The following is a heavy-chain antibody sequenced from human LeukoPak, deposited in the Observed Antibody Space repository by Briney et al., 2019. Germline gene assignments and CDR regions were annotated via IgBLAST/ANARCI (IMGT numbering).Heavy chain of an antibody. CDR1: GYTFTSYA. V-gene: IGHV1-3*01. CDR3: ARTTAMVTIFDY. Sequence: ASVKVSCKASGYTFTSYAIHWVRQAPGQRLEWMGWINAGNSNTKYSQKFQGRVTITRDTSASTAYMELSSLRSEDTAVYYCARTTAMVTIFDYWGQGILVTVSS. D-gene: IGHD5-18*01. J-gene: IGHJ4*02. CDR2: INAGNSNT.